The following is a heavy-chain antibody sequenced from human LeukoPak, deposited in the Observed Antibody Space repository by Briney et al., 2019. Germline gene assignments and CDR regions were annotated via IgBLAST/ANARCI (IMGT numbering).Heavy chain of an antibody. CDR2: ISSSSSYI. CDR1: GFTFSDYY. J-gene: IGHJ4*02. V-gene: IGHV3-11*06. Sequence: QPGGSLRLSCAASGFTFSDYYMSWIRQAPGKGLEWVSSISSSSSYIYYADSVKGRFTISRDNAKNSLYLQMNSLRAEDTAVYYCASGIAAAGKGDFDYWGQGTLVTVSS. CDR3: ASGIAAAGKGDFDY. D-gene: IGHD6-13*01.